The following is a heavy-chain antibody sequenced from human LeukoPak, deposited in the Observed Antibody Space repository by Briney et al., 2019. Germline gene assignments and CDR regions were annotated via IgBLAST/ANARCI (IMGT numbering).Heavy chain of an antibody. Sequence: SETLSLTCGVYGGSFNDYFCSWIRQSPGKGLEWIGEINHSGSTNYNPTLKSRVTISVDTSKNQFSLKLSSVTAADTAVYYCARHSITMVRGVISIYFDYWGQGTLVTVSS. J-gene: IGHJ4*02. CDR2: INHSGST. V-gene: IGHV4-34*01. CDR3: ARHSITMVRGVISIYFDY. D-gene: IGHD3-10*01. CDR1: GGSFNDYF.